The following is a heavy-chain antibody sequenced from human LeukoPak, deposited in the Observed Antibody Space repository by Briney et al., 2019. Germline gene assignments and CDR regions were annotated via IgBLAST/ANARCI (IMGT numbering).Heavy chain of an antibody. CDR2: INPSGSSA. CDR3: ARDRTHYYESSGYYSRWEY. CDR1: GYSFTSYY. V-gene: IGHV1-46*01. D-gene: IGHD3-22*01. J-gene: IGHJ4*02. Sequence: ASVKVSCKASGYSFTSYYMHWVRQAPGQGLEWMGFINPSGSSAAYAQKFQGRLTMTRDMFTSTDYMELTSLTSDDTAVYYCARDRTHYYESSGYYSRWEYWGQGTLITVSS.